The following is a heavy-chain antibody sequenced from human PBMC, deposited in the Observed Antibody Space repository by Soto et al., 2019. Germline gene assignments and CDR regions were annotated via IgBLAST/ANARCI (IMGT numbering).Heavy chain of an antibody. D-gene: IGHD4-17*01. CDR3: ASSYGVTTSNGKYYFDY. V-gene: IGHV3-23*01. CDR1: GFTFSSYT. Sequence: EVQLLESGGGLVQPGGSLRLSCAASGFTFSSYTMSWVRQAPGKGLEWVSAISGSGGSTYYADSVKGRFTITRDNSKNTLYRQMNSLRAEDTAVYYCASSYGVTTSNGKYYFDYWGQGTLVTVSS. J-gene: IGHJ4*02. CDR2: ISGSGGST.